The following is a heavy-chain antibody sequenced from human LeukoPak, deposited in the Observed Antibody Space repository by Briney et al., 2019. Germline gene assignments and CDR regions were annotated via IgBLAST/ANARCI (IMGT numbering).Heavy chain of an antibody. J-gene: IGHJ1*01. Sequence: ASGKVSCKASGYSFTVYYMDWVRQAPGQGLEWMGWINPNSGDTNYAQEVHGRVTMTRATSISTAYMELSRLRSDDTAVYYCASSPGGYFQHRGQGTLVTVSS. D-gene: IGHD3-16*01. CDR3: ASSPGGYFQH. CDR1: GYSFTVYY. CDR2: INPNSGDT. V-gene: IGHV1-2*02.